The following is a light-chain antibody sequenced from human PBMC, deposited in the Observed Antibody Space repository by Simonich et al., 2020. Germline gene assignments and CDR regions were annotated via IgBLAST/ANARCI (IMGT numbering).Light chain of an antibody. CDR3: GADHGSGSNFVYV. J-gene: IGLJ1*01. V-gene: IGLV9-49*01. CDR2: VGTGGFVG. Sequence: QPVLTQPPSASASLGASVTLTCTLSRGSSNYKVGWYQQRPVKGPRFVMRVGTGGFVGSKGDGLPDRFSVLGSGLNRYLTIKNIQEEDESDYHCGADHGSGSNFVYVFGTGTKVTVL. CDR1: RGSSNYK.